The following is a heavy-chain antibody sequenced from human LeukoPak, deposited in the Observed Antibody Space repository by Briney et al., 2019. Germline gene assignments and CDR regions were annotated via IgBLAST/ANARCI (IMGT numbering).Heavy chain of an antibody. Sequence: SETLSLTCTVSGGSITNNNYYWGWIRQPPGKGLEWVGSIDYSGNTYYNSSLKSRVTISLDTSKKKFSLKLTSLTAADTAVYYCARDGGSPIPHGTDIWGQGTRVTVSS. D-gene: IGHD3-16*01. J-gene: IGHJ3*02. CDR2: IDYSGNT. CDR3: ARDGGSPIPHGTDI. CDR1: GGSITNNNYY. V-gene: IGHV4-39*07.